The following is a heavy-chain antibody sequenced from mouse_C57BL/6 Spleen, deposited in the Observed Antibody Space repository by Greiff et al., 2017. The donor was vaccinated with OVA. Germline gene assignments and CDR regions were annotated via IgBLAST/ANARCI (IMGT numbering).Heavy chain of an antibody. V-gene: IGHV14-4*01. Sequence: EVQLQESGAELVRPGASVKLSCTASGFNIKDDYMHWVKQRPEQGLEWIGWIDPENGDTEYASKFQGKATITADTSSNTAYLQLSSLTSEDTAVYYCTTRDYDDGDYWGQGTTLTVSS. CDR3: TTRDYDDGDY. D-gene: IGHD2-4*01. CDR1: GFNIKDDY. J-gene: IGHJ2*01. CDR2: IDPENGDT.